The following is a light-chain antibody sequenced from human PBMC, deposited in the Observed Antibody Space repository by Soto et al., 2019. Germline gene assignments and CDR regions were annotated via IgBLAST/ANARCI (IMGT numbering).Light chain of an antibody. CDR1: QSVSSD. CDR2: HAS. J-gene: IGKJ1*01. CDR3: QQYNNWPRT. Sequence: EIVMTQSPAALSVSPGERAPLSCRASQSVSSDLAWYQQKPGQSPRLLIYHASARATGVPARFSGSGSGTEFTLTISSLQSEDFAIYYCQQYNNWPRTFGQGTKVDIK. V-gene: IGKV3-15*01.